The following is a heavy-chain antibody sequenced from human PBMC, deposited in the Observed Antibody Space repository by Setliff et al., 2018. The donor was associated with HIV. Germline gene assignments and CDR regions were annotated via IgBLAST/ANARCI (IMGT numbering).Heavy chain of an antibody. D-gene: IGHD6-19*01. CDR2: IRYDGNNK. CDR1: GFTFSSYG. V-gene: IGHV3-30*02. CDR3: ATRSSYSSDWHEYYFDY. Sequence: GGSLRLSCAASGFTFSSYGMHWVRQAPGKGLEWVAFIRYDGNNKYYADSVMGRFTISRDNSKNTLYLQMNSLRAEDTAVYYCATRSSYSSDWHEYYFDYWGQGALVTVSS. J-gene: IGHJ4*02.